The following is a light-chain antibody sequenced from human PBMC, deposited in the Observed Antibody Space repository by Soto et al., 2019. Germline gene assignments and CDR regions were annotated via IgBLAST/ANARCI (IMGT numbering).Light chain of an antibody. CDR1: QSVNDY. V-gene: IGKV1-39*01. CDR2: AAS. Sequence: DFQVTQSPSSLSASVGDTVTITCRASQSVNDYLNWYQQKPGKAPRLLIYAASTLQSGVPSRFSGSGFGTDFSLTITGLHPEDFATYYCQQSFSTPYIFXQGTKVDIK. CDR3: QQSFSTPYI. J-gene: IGKJ2*01.